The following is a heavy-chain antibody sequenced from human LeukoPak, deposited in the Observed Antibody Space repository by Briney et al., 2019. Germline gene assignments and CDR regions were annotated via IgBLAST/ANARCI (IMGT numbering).Heavy chain of an antibody. J-gene: IGHJ6*02. CDR2: INPSGGST. V-gene: IGHV1-46*01. D-gene: IGHD2-2*01. CDR3: ARDLVVVVPAAQYYYYGMDV. Sequence: ASVKVSCKASGYTFTSYYMHWVRQAPGQGLEWMGLINPSGGSTSYAQKFQGRVTMTRDTSTSTVYMELSSLRSEDTAVYYCARDLVVVVPAAQYYYYGMDVWGQGTTVTVSS. CDR1: GYTFTSYY.